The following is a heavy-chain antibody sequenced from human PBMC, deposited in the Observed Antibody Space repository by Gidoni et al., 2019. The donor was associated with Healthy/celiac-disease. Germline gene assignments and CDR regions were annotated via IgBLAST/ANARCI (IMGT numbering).Heavy chain of an antibody. D-gene: IGHD5-12*01. V-gene: IGHV1-2*02. J-gene: IGHJ4*02. CDR3: ARWRHRDGYITDY. Sequence: QVQLVQSGAEVKKPGASVTVSCKASGYTFTGDYMHWVRQAPGQGLGWMGWINPNRGGTNYAQKFQGRVTMTRDTSISTAYMELSRLRSDDTAVYYCARWRHRDGYITDYWGQGTLVTVSS. CDR1: GYTFTGDY. CDR2: INPNRGGT.